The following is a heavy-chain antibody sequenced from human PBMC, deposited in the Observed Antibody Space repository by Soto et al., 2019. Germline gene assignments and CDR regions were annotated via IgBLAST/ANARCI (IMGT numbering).Heavy chain of an antibody. CDR3: AHKLDTADWFGP. CDR1: GFSLRNGGVG. Sequence: QITLRESGPTLVKSTQTLTLTCTFSGFSLRNGGVGVGWIRQPPGKALEWVALIYWNDDKRYSPSLTSRLTITNDTSKNQVVLTMTNVDPVDTATYYCAHKLDTADWFGPWGQGTPVTVSS. CDR2: IYWNDDK. J-gene: IGHJ5*02. V-gene: IGHV2-5*01. D-gene: IGHD5-18*01.